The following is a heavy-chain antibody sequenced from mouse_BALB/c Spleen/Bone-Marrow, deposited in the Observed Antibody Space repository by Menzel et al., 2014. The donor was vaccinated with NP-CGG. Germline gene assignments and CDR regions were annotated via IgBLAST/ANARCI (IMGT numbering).Heavy chain of an antibody. CDR1: GYAFSSYW. J-gene: IGHJ4*01. CDR3: ARSGPLLVDYAMYY. CDR2: IYPGDGDT. V-gene: IGHV1-80*01. Sequence: VQLQQSGAELVRPGSSVKISCKASGYAFSSYWMNWVKQRPGQGLEWIGQIYPGDGDTNYNGKFKGKAILTAYKSSNTAYMQLSSLPSEDSAVYFCARSGPLLVDYAMYYWGQGTSVTVSS.